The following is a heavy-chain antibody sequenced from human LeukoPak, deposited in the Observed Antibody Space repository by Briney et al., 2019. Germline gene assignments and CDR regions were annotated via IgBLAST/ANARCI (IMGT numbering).Heavy chain of an antibody. J-gene: IGHJ6*03. D-gene: IGHD6-6*01. CDR1: GFTFSSYS. Sequence: PGGSLRLSCAASGFTFSSYSMNWVRQAPGKRLEWVSSISSSSYIYYADSVKGRFTISRDNAKNSLYLQMNSLRAEDTAVYYCASKYSSSDMDVWGKGTTVTVSS. CDR3: ASKYSSSDMDV. CDR2: ISSSSYI. V-gene: IGHV3-21*01.